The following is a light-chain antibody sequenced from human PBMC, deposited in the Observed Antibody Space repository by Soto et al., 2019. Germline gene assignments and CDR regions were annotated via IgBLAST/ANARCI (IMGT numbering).Light chain of an antibody. Sequence: DIQMTPSPSTLSASVGDRVTITCRTSQSISYWLAWYQQKPGKAPNLLIYKASSLESGVPSRFSGSGSGTEFTLTISSLQPDDFATYYCQQYNNYWTFGQGTKVEIK. V-gene: IGKV1-5*03. J-gene: IGKJ1*01. CDR2: KAS. CDR3: QQYNNYWT. CDR1: QSISYW.